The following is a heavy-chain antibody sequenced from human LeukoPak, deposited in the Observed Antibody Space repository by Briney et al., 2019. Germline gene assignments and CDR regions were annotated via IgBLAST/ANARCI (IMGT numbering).Heavy chain of an antibody. V-gene: IGHV4-61*05. D-gene: IGHD6-13*01. J-gene: IGHJ4*02. CDR1: GGSILSTSFS. Sequence: KPSETLSLTCTVSGGSILSTSFSWGWIRQSPGKGLEWIGYIYYSGSTNYNPSLKSRVTISVDTSKNQFSLNLNSVTAEDTAVYYCARHGIVDSSRKYYFDYWGQGTLVTVSS. CDR2: IYYSGST. CDR3: ARHGIVDSSRKYYFDY.